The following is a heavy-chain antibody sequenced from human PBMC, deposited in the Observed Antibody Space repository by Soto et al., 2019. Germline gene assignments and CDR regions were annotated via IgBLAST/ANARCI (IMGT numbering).Heavy chain of an antibody. J-gene: IGHJ4*02. CDR3: ARDDYGDYDY. Sequence: QVQLVESGGGVVQPGRSLRLSCAASGFTFSSYGMHWVRLAPGKGLEWVAVIWYDGSNKYYADSVKGRFTISRDNSKNTLYLQMNSLRAEDTAVYYCARDDYGDYDYWGQGTLVTVSS. V-gene: IGHV3-33*01. D-gene: IGHD4-17*01. CDR1: GFTFSSYG. CDR2: IWYDGSNK.